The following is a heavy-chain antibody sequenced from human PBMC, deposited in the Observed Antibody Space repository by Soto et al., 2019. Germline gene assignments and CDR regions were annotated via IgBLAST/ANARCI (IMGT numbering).Heavy chain of an antibody. V-gene: IGHV4-59*01. CDR2: IHYSGST. Sequence: SETLSLTCTVSGGSISNYYWSWIRHPPGKKLEWIGNIHYSGSTNYNPSLKSRVTISGDTSKNQFSLELYSVTTADTAMYYCARLPWADYGGIFDPWGQGTLVTVSS. CDR3: ARLPWADYGGIFDP. CDR1: GGSISNYY. D-gene: IGHD4-17*01. J-gene: IGHJ5*02.